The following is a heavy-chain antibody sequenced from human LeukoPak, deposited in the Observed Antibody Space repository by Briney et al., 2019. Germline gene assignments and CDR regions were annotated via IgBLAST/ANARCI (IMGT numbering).Heavy chain of an antibody. J-gene: IGHJ6*02. D-gene: IGHD3-10*01. Sequence: ASVKVSCKASGYTFTSYGISWVRQAPGQGLEWMGWISAYNGNTNYAQKLQGRVTMTTDTSTSTAYTELRSLRSDDTAVYYCARDDYGSGSYYLYYYYGMDVWGQGTTVTVSS. CDR1: GYTFTSYG. CDR3: ARDDYGSGSYYLYYYYGMDV. CDR2: ISAYNGNT. V-gene: IGHV1-18*01.